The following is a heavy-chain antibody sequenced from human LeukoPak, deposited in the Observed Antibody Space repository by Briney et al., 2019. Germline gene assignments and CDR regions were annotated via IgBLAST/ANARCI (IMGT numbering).Heavy chain of an antibody. D-gene: IGHD4-17*01. CDR1: GFTFSSYG. CDR2: ISYDGSNK. J-gene: IGHJ3*02. Sequence: PGGSLRLSCAASGFTFSSYGMHWVRQAPGRGLEWVAVISYDGSNKYYADSVKGRFTISRDNSKNTLYLQMNSLRAEDTAVYYCAKDVDYGDPGYAFDIWGQGTMVTVSS. CDR3: AKDVDYGDPGYAFDI. V-gene: IGHV3-30*18.